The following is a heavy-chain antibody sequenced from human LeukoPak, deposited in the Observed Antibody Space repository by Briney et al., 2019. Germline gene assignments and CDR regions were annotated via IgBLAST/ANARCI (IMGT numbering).Heavy chain of an antibody. V-gene: IGHV4-61*01. Sequence: PSETLSLTCTVSGGSISSSSYYWSWIRQPPGKGLEWIGYIYYSGSTNYNPSLKSRVTISVDTSKNQFSLKLSSVTAADTAVYYCARISPRITIFGVVPRVFDYWGQGTLVTVSS. D-gene: IGHD3-3*01. CDR2: IYYSGST. CDR3: ARISPRITIFGVVPRVFDY. J-gene: IGHJ4*02. CDR1: GGSISSSSYY.